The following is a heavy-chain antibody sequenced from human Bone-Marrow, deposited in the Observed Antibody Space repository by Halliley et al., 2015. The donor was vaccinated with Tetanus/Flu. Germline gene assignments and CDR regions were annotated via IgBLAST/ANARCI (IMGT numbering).Heavy chain of an antibody. CDR2: IKSDGSSG. J-gene: IGHJ4*02. CDR1: GFNFSTYW. V-gene: IGHV3-74*01. CDR3: ARSKWEPYDS. Sequence: AVSGFNFSTYWMHWVRQAPGKGLVWVSRIKSDGSSGTYADSVKGRFTISRDDAKNTLYLHMNNLRAEDTALYYCARSKWEPYDSWGQGTLVTVSS. D-gene: IGHD1-26*01.